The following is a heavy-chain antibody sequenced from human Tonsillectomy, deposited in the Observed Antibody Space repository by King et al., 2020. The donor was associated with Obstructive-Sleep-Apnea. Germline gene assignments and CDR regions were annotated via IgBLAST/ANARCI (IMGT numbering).Heavy chain of an antibody. CDR1: GDSISTYY. CDR3: ARDFGYSYGIDY. V-gene: IGHV4-59*01. Sequence: QLQESGPGLVKPSETLSLTCTVSGDSISTYYWSWIRQPPGKGLEGIGYIYYSGSTSYNASLKSRVNISVDTSKNQFSLDLRSVTAAETAVYYCARDFGYSYGIDYWGQGTLVTVSS. CDR2: IYYSGST. D-gene: IGHD5-18*01. J-gene: IGHJ4*02.